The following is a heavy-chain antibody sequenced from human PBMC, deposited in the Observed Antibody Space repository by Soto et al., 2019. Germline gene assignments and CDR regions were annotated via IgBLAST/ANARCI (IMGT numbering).Heavy chain of an antibody. J-gene: IGHJ4*02. CDR2: IDYSGNT. V-gene: IGHV4-39*02. CDR1: GGSISSSNYY. CDR3: IRDSRNGGVDY. Sequence: QLKLQESGPALVKPSETLSLTCTFSGGSISSSNYYRGWIRPPPGKGLEWIGSIDYSGNTNYNPSLKSRVTMSEDTSKNQFSLNLRSVTAADTAVCYCIRDSRNGGVDYWGQGALVTVSS. D-gene: IGHD3-16*01.